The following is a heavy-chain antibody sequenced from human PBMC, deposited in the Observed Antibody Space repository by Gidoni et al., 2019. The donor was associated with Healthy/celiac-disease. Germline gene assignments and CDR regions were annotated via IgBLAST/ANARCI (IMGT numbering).Heavy chain of an antibody. D-gene: IGHD3-10*01. CDR2: IKQDGSEK. CDR3: ARGSDYYGSGSPIHYPVDY. V-gene: IGHV3-7*01. Sequence: EVQLVESGGGLVQPGGSLRLSCAASGFTFSSYWMSWVRQAPGKGLEWVANIKQDGSEKYYVDSVKGRFTISRDNAKNSLYLQMNSLRAEDTAVYYCARGSDYYGSGSPIHYPVDYWGQGTLVTVSS. J-gene: IGHJ4*02. CDR1: GFTFSSYW.